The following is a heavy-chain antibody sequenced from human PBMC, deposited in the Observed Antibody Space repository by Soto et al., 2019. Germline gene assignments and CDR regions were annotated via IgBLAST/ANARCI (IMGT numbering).Heavy chain of an antibody. CDR1: GYTFTSYA. J-gene: IGHJ6*02. CDR2: INAGNGFT. CDR3: ARDEVPGAMGGYYYYTMDV. D-gene: IGHD2-2*01. V-gene: IGHV1-3*01. Sequence: ASVKVSCKASGYTFTSYAMHCVRQAPGQRPEWMGWINAGNGFTKYLQKFQGRVTITRDTSANTAYMELSSLRSEDTAVYYCARDEVPGAMGGYYYYTMDVRGQGTTVTVSS.